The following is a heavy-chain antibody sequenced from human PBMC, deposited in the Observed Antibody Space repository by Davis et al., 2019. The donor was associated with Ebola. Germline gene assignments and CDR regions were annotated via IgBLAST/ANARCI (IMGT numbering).Heavy chain of an antibody. CDR2: ISAYNGNT. D-gene: IGHD3-9*01. V-gene: IGHV1-18*04. Sequence: ASVKVSCKASGYTFTSYGISWVRQAPGQGLEWMGWISAYNGNTNYAQKLQGRVTMTTDTSTSTAYMELRSLRSDDTAVYYCARDSLTYYDILTGHYGMDVWGQGTTVTVSS. CDR1: GYTFTSYG. CDR3: ARDSLTYYDILTGHYGMDV. J-gene: IGHJ6*02.